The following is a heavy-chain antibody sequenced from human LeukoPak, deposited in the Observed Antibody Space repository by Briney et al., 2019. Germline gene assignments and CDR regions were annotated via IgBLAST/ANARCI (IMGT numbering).Heavy chain of an antibody. V-gene: IGHV3-7*01. CDR3: ARSPSHKGNYYMDV. J-gene: IGHJ6*03. Sequence: PGGSLRLSCAASGFTFSTYNMNWVRQAPGKGLEWVANIKQDGSEKYYVDSVKGRFTISRDNAKNSLYLQMNSLRAEDTAVYYCARSPSHKGNYYMDVWGKGTTVTVSS. CDR2: IKQDGSEK. CDR1: GFTFSTYN.